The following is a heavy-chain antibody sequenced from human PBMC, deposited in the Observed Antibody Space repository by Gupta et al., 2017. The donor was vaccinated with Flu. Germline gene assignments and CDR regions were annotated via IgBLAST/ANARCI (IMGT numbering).Heavy chain of an antibody. CDR1: GGSITRSAYY. Sequence: QLQLQESGPGQVKPSETLSLSCPVPGGSITRSAYYWGWIRQPPGKGLEWIGNIFSSGSTYYNPSLKSRVTISLDTSRNQFSLNLASLTAADTAVYFCASRGYDSGRTVDYWGQGTLVTVSS. J-gene: IGHJ4*01. V-gene: IGHV4-39*01. CDR3: ASRGYDSGRTVDY. CDR2: IFSSGST. D-gene: IGHD5-12*01.